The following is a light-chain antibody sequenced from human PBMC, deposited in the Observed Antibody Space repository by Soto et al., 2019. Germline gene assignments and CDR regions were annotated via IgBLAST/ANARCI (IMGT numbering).Light chain of an antibody. V-gene: IGKV1-5*01. CDR1: QTIGSW. Sequence: DIQMTQSPSTLSASVGDRVTITCRASQTIGSWLAWYQQKPGTAPKLLIYDASTLESGVPSRFSGSGSGTEFTLTISSLQVDDYATFYCQQYHTDWTFGQGTKVEIK. J-gene: IGKJ1*01. CDR3: QQYHTDWT. CDR2: DAS.